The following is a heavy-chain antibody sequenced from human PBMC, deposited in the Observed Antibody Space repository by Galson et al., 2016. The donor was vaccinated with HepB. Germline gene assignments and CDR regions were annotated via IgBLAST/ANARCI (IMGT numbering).Heavy chain of an antibody. CDR2: IYSGGST. D-gene: IGHD3-16*02. CDR1: GFTFGSYW. Sequence: SLRLSCAASGFTFGSYWMGWVRQAPGKGLEWVSLIYSGGSTYYADSVRGRFTISRDISKNTLFLERLSLRAEDTAVYYCARVQTFYDYIWGTSRPRYFDYWGQGTLVTVSS. CDR3: ARVQTFYDYIWGTSRPRYFDY. V-gene: IGHV3-53*01. J-gene: IGHJ4*02.